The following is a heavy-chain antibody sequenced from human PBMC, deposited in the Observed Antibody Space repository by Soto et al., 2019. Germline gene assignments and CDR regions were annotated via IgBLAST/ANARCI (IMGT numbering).Heavy chain of an antibody. J-gene: IGHJ3*02. V-gene: IGHV2-5*02. CDR1: GFLLSTSGVG. CDR3: EQWSSGYYHSPLRWALDI. CDR2: IYWDDDK. Sequence: QITLKESGPTLVKPTQTLTLTCTFSGFLLSTSGVGVGWIRQPPGKALEWLALIYWDDDKRYSPSLKSRPTTPNNTPKNQLVLTMTNMDPVDTATSCCEQWSSGYYHSPLRWALDIWGQGTMVTVSS. D-gene: IGHD3-22*01.